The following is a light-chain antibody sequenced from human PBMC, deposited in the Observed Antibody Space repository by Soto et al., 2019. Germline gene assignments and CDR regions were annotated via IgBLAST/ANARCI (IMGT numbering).Light chain of an antibody. J-gene: IGKJ1*01. V-gene: IGKV3-20*01. CDR1: QIVSSNF. Sequence: VLTQSPGTVSLSPGERATLSCRASQIVSSNFLAWYQQKPGQAPRLLIYGASDRATGIPDRFTGSGSGTDFTLTISRLEPEDFAVYYCQQYGNSPQTFGQGTKVDNK. CDR2: GAS. CDR3: QQYGNSPQT.